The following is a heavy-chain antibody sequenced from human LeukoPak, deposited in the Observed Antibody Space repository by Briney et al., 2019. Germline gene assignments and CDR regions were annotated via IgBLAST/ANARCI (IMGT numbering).Heavy chain of an antibody. CDR1: GGSISSSSYY. J-gene: IGHJ4*02. CDR3: ARDSGRALSGFYFDY. CDR2: IYYSGST. V-gene: IGHV4-39*07. D-gene: IGHD5-12*01. Sequence: PSETLSLTCTVSGGSISSSSYYWGWIRQPPGKGLEWIGSIYYSGSTYYNPSLKSRVTISVDTSKNQFSLKLSSVTAADTAVYYCARDSGRALSGFYFDYWGQGTLVTVSS.